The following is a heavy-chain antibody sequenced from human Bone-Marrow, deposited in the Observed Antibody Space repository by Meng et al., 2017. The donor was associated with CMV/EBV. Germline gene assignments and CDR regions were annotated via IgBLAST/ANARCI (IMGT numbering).Heavy chain of an antibody. D-gene: IGHD2-21*02. V-gene: IGHV4-59*01. Sequence: SETLSLTCAVYGGSFSGYYWSWIRQPPGKGLEWIGYIYYSGSTNYNPSLKSRVTISVDTSKNQFSLKLSSVTAADTAVYYCARVEGGDRFDPWGQGTLVTVSS. J-gene: IGHJ5*02. CDR1: GGSFSGYY. CDR3: ARVEGGDRFDP. CDR2: IYYSGST.